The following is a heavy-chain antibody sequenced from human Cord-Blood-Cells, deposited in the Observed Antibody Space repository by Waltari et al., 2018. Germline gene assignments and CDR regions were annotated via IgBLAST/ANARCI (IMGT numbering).Heavy chain of an antibody. J-gene: IGHJ3*02. CDR3: ARDWGRMGIENAFDI. Sequence: QVQLVQSGAAVKKPGSSVKVSCQASGGPFSSYATSWVRPAPGQGLEGMGGIIPIFGTAKYAQKFQGRVTITADKSTSTAYMELSSLRSEDTAVYYCARDWGRMGIENAFDIWGQGTMVTVSS. V-gene: IGHV1-69*06. D-gene: IGHD3-16*01. CDR2: IIPIFGTA. CDR1: GGPFSSYA.